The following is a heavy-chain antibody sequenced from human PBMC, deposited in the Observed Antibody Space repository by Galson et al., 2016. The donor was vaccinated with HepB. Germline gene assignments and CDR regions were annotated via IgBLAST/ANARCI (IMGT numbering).Heavy chain of an antibody. CDR2: IYSGGNT. D-gene: IGHD3-16*02. V-gene: IGHV3-53*01. CDR3: AKDYVGGSYLLTQFDY. CDR1: EFTVSNNY. J-gene: IGHJ4*02. Sequence: SLRLSCAASEFTVSNNYMSWVRQAPGKGLEWVSLIYSGGNTRYADSVKGRFTISRDNSKNTLYLQMNSLRVEDTAVYYCAKDYVGGSYLLTQFDYWGQGTLVTVSS.